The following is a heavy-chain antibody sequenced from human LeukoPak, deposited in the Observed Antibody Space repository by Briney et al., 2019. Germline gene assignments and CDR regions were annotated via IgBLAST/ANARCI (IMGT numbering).Heavy chain of an antibody. V-gene: IGHV1-2*02. D-gene: IGHD3-3*01. CDR1: GYTFAGYY. J-gene: IGHJ4*02. CDR3: ARGGFLEWFTRGPFDY. CDR2: INPNSGGT. Sequence: ASVKVSCKASGYTFAGYYMHWARQAPGQGLEWMGWINPNSGGTNYAQKFQGRVTMTRDTSISTAYMELSRLRSDDTAVYYCARGGFLEWFTRGPFDYWGQGTLVTVSS.